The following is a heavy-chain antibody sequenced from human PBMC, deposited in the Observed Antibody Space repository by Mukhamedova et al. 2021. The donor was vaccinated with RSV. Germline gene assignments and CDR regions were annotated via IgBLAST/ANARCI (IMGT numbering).Heavy chain of an antibody. J-gene: IGHJ4*02. Sequence: GKGLEWVANIKQDGSEKYYVDSVKGRFTISRDNTKNSLYLQMNSLRAEDTAVYYCAKEHLGSSWYYFDYWGQGTLVTVSS. CDR2: IKQDGSEK. V-gene: IGHV3-7*03. D-gene: IGHD6-13*01. CDR3: AKEHLGSSWYYFDY.